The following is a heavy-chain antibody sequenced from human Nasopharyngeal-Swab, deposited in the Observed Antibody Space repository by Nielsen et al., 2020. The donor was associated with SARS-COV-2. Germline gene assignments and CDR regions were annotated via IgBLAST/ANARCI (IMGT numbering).Heavy chain of an antibody. V-gene: IGHV3-13*01. CDR3: AREAFDSTTYYYYMDV. CDR2: IGTAGDT. CDR1: GFTFSSYD. D-gene: IGHD1-1*01. Sequence: GESLKISCAASGFTFSSYDMHWVRQATGKGLEWVSAIGTAGDTYYPGSVKGRFTISGENAKNSLYLQMNSLRAGDTAVYYCAREAFDSTTYYYYMDVWGKGTTVTVSS. J-gene: IGHJ6*03.